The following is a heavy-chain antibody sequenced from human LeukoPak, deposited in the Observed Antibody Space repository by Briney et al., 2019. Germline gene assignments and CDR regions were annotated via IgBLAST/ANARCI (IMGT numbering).Heavy chain of an antibody. CDR2: IYPGDSDT. CDR1: GYSFTSYW. D-gene: IGHD4-17*01. CDR3: ARSTDYGDPLDY. J-gene: IGHJ4*02. V-gene: IGHV5-51*01. Sequence: GESXQXSCXXSGYSFTSYWIGWVRQMPGKGLEWMGIIYPGDSDTRYSPSFQGQVTISADKSISTAYLQWSSLKASDTAMYYCARSTDYGDPLDYWGQGTLVTVSS.